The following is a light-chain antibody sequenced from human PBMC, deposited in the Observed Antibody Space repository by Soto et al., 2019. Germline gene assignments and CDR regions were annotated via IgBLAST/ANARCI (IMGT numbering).Light chain of an antibody. CDR1: RSNIGNND. J-gene: IGLJ2*01. CDR3: AAWDDNLSGVI. Sequence: QSALAQPPSASGTPGQRVTISCSGSRSNIGNNDVCWYQQLPGATPKLLIYSNNQGPSGVPDRFSGSKSGTPASLVISGLRSEDEADYYCAAWDDNLSGVIFGGGTKVTVL. V-gene: IGLV1-47*02. CDR2: SNN.